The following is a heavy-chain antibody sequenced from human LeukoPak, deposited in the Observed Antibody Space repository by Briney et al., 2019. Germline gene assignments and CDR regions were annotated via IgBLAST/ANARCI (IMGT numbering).Heavy chain of an antibody. Sequence: ASVKVSCKASGYTFITYYMHWVRQAPGQGLEWMGVINPSGDSTSYAQKFQGRVTMTRDTSTSTVYMELSSLRSEDTAVYYCARAHGYCSSTSCYYYYGMDVWGQGTTVTVSS. V-gene: IGHV1-46*01. J-gene: IGHJ6*02. D-gene: IGHD2-2*03. CDR3: ARAHGYCSSTSCYYYYGMDV. CDR1: GYTFITYY. CDR2: INPSGDST.